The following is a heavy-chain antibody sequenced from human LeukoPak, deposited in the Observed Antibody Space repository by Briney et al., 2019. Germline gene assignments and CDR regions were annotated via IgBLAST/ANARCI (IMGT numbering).Heavy chain of an antibody. CDR3: ANDMVRVSYYYGMDV. CDR2: ISWDGGST. V-gene: IGHV3-43*01. J-gene: IGHJ6*02. CDR1: GFTFDDYT. D-gene: IGHD3-22*01. Sequence: GGSLRLSCAASGFTFDDYTMHWVRQAPGRGLEWVSLISWDGGSTYYADSVKARFTIPRDNSTNSLYLQMNSLRTEDTALYYCANDMVRVSYYYGMDVWGQGTTVTVSS.